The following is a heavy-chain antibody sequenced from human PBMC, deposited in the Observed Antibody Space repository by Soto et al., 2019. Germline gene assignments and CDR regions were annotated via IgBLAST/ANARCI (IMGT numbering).Heavy chain of an antibody. D-gene: IGHD6-19*01. CDR2: VSARGRDT. Sequence: EVLLLESGGDLAQPGGSLRLSCAASGFTFDTYAMSWVRQAPGKGLEWVAGVSARGRDTYYADSVKDRFTISRDSSKNTLYLQMNSLRAQDTATYDCAKGKTTGWYYFDYWGQGTLVTVSS. V-gene: IGHV3-23*01. CDR1: GFTFDTYA. J-gene: IGHJ4*02. CDR3: AKGKTTGWYYFDY.